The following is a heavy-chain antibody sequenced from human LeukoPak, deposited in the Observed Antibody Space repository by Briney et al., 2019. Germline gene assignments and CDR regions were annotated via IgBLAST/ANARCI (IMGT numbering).Heavy chain of an antibody. CDR3: ARGGVVTHHDAFDI. D-gene: IGHD4-23*01. J-gene: IGHJ3*02. CDR2: INHSGST. Sequence: SETLSLTCAVYGGSFSGYYWSWIRQPPGKGLEWIGEINHSGSTNYNPSLKSRVTITVDTSKNQFSLKLSSVTAADTAVYYCARGGVVTHHDAFDIWGQGTMVTVSS. CDR1: GGSFSGYY. V-gene: IGHV4-34*01.